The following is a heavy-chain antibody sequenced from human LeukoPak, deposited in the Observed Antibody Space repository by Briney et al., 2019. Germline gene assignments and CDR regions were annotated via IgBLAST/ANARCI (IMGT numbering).Heavy chain of an antibody. Sequence: GGSLRLSCAASGCSFSNYEMNWVRQAPGKGLQWISYISSSGSTIYYADSVKGRFTISRDNAKNSLYLQMNSLRAEDTAVYYCARDNYDSMFGYWGQGTLVTVSS. V-gene: IGHV3-48*03. CDR3: ARDNYDSMFGY. CDR2: ISSSGSTI. J-gene: IGHJ4*02. D-gene: IGHD3-22*01. CDR1: GCSFSNYE.